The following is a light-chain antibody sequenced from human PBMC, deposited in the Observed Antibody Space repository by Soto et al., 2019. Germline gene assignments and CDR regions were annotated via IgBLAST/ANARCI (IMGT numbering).Light chain of an antibody. J-gene: IGKJ4*02. CDR2: DAS. CDR1: QSISSC. CDR3: QQYNRYSLT. V-gene: IGKV1-5*01. Sequence: DIQMTQSPSTLSASVGDRVTITCRASQSISSCLAWYQQKPGKAPKLLIYDASSLESGVPSRFSVSGSDTELTRTINNLQPDDFATYHCQQYNRYSLTFGGWTKWEIK.